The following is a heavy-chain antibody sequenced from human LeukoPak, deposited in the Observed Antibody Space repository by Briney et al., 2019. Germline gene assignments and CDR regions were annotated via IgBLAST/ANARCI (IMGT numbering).Heavy chain of an antibody. D-gene: IGHD6-13*01. CDR1: GYTFTGYY. V-gene: IGHV1-18*04. CDR2: ISAYNGNT. CDR3: ARDQGSSWYYYYYYGMDV. Sequence: ASVKVSCKASGYTFTGYYMHWVRQAPGQGLEWMGWISAYNGNTNYAQKLQGRVTMTTDTSTSTAYMELRSLRSDDTAVYYCARDQGSSWYYYYYYGMDVWGQGTTVTVSS. J-gene: IGHJ6*02.